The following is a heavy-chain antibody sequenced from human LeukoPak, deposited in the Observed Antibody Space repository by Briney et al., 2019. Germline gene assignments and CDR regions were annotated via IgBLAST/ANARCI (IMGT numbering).Heavy chain of an antibody. Sequence: PGGSLRLSCAASGFTVSSNYMSWVRQAPGKGLEWVSVIHSGGSTYYADSVKGRFTISRDNSKNTLYLQMNSLRAEDSSVYYCARPTTVTTISADAFDIWGQGTMVTVSS. D-gene: IGHD4-17*01. CDR2: IHSGGST. CDR1: GFTVSSNY. V-gene: IGHV3-53*01. CDR3: ARPTTVTTISADAFDI. J-gene: IGHJ3*02.